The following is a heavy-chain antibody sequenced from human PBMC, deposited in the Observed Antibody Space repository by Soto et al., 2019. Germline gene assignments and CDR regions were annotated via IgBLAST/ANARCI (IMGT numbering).Heavy chain of an antibody. D-gene: IGHD2-15*01. J-gene: IGHJ6*02. CDR2: IIPISGTT. V-gene: IGHV1-69*13. CDR3: ARGYCSGGNCYSGMDV. Sequence: ASVKVSCKASGGTFSTHAIIWVRQAPGHGLEWMGGIIPISGTTYYTQKFQGRVTITADEPTSTAFMELSSLKSEDTAVFYCARGYCSGGNCYSGMDVWGQGTMVTVSS. CDR1: GGTFSTHA.